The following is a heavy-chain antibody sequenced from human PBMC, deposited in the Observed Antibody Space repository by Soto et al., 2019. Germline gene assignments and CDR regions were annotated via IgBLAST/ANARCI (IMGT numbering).Heavy chain of an antibody. D-gene: IGHD2-2*01. CDR3: AKARCSTTNCYVPDY. CDR2: ISGSGASP. J-gene: IGHJ4*02. V-gene: IGHV3-23*01. CDR1: GFTFSTYT. Sequence: PGGSLRLSCAASGFTFSTYTMSWVRWAPGKGLEWVSAISGSGASPSYADSVQGRFTISRDNPKRTLYLQMNNLRAEDTAVYYCAKARCSTTNCYVPDYWGQGTLVTVSS.